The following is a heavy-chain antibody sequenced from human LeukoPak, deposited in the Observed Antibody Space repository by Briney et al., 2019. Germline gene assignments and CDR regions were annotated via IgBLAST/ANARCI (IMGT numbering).Heavy chain of an antibody. D-gene: IGHD4-23*01. CDR3: ATASNYGGYSDY. Sequence: SETLSLTCTVSGYSISSDYSWAWIRQSPGRGLEWIATISHSGSPYYSPSFKTRVTISVDTSKNQFSLKVTSVTAADTAVYYCATASNYGGYSDYWGQGTLVTVSS. CDR1: GYSISSDYS. V-gene: IGHV4-38-2*02. J-gene: IGHJ4*02. CDR2: ISHSGSP.